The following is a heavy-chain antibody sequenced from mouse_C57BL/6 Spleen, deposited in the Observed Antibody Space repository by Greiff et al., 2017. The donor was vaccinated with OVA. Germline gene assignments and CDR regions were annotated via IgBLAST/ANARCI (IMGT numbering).Heavy chain of an antibody. CDR1: GFTFSDYG. V-gene: IGHV5-17*01. D-gene: IGHD1-1*01. CDR2: ISSGSSTI. J-gene: IGHJ1*03. CDR3: ARVRSSYGYFDV. Sequence: EVKVVESGGGLVKPGVSLKLSCAASGFTFSDYGMHWVRQAPEKGLEWVAYISSGSSTIYYADTVKGRFTISRDNAKNTLFLQMTSLRSEDTAMDYCARVRSSYGYFDVWGTGTTVTVSS.